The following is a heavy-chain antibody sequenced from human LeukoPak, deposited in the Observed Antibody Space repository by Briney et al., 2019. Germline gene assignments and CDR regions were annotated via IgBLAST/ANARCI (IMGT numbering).Heavy chain of an antibody. D-gene: IGHD2-2*02. Sequence: SVKVSCKASGGTFSSYAISWVRQAPGQRLEWMGGIIPIFGTANYAQKFQGRVTITADESTSTAYMELSSLRSEDTAVYYCARVGRYCSSTSCYNNWFDPWGQGTLVTVSS. CDR1: GGTFSSYA. V-gene: IGHV1-69*13. CDR2: IIPIFGTA. CDR3: ARVGRYCSSTSCYNNWFDP. J-gene: IGHJ5*02.